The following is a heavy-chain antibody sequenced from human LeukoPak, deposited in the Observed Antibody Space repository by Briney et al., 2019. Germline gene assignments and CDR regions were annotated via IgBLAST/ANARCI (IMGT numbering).Heavy chain of an antibody. D-gene: IGHD5-24*01. J-gene: IGHJ4*02. Sequence: SVKVSCKDSGGTFSSFPINWVRQAPGQGLEWMGRIIPVLGIANYAQKLQGRVTFTADRSATTAYMELRSLRSEDTAVYYCARAPGGYNTYFFDYWGQGNLVTVSS. V-gene: IGHV1-69*04. CDR2: IIPVLGIA. CDR3: ARAPGGYNTYFFDY. CDR1: GGTFSSFP.